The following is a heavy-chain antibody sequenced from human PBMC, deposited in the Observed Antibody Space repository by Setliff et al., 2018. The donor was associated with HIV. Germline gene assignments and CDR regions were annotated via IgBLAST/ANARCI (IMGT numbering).Heavy chain of an antibody. CDR3: AAVPWGHSSLIIDH. D-gene: IGHD3-16*01. CDR1: GFIFDDYG. J-gene: IGHJ4*02. Sequence: PGGSLRLSCIASGFIFDDYGMNWVRQAPGKGLEWISFIGGHGSIIHYADSVKGRFTISRDNAKNSVYLQMHSLRVEDTAVYYCAAVPWGHSSLIIDHWGQGTPVTVSS. V-gene: IGHV3-48*03. CDR2: IGGHGSII.